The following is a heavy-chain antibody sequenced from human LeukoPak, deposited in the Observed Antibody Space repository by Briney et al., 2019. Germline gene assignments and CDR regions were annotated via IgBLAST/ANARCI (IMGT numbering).Heavy chain of an antibody. D-gene: IGHD3-22*01. CDR1: GGSISSSSYY. CDR2: IYYSGST. J-gene: IGHJ4*02. CDR3: ARDLMIVVAPRGYFDY. Sequence: SETLSLTCTVSGGSISSSSYYWGWIRQPPGKGPEWIGSIYYSGSTYYNPSLKSRVTISVDTSKNQFSLKLSSVTAADTAVYYCARDLMIVVAPRGYFDYWGQGTLVTVSS. V-gene: IGHV4-39*07.